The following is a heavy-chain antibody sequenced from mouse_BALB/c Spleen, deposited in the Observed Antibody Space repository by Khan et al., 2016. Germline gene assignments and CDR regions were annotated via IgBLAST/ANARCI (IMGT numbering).Heavy chain of an antibody. Sequence: EVKLLESGGGLVQPGGSLKLSCAASGFDFSRYWMSWVRQAPGKGLEWIGEINPDSSTINYKPSLKDKFTISRDNAKNKLYLQMSKVRSEDTALYNFARAVYLGYLPSWGRGALVTVAT. D-gene: IGHD3-1*01. CDR1: GFDFSRYW. J-gene: IGHJ3*01. CDR2: INPDSSTI. CDR3: ARAVYLGYLPS. V-gene: IGHV4-1*02.